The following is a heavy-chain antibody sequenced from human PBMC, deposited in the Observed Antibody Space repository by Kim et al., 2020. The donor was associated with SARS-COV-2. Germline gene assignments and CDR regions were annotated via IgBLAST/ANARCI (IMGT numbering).Heavy chain of an antibody. J-gene: IGHJ6*02. D-gene: IGHD2-2*01. CDR2: IYYSGST. V-gene: IGHV4-39*01. Sequence: SETLSLTCTVSGGSISSSSYYWGWIRQPPGKGLEWIGSIYYSGSTYYNPSLKSRVTISVDTSKNQFSLKLSSVTAADTAVYYCARQNIVVVPAAMRGLNYYYYGMDVGGQGTTVTVSS. CDR1: GGSISSSSYY. CDR3: ARQNIVVVPAAMRGLNYYYYGMDV.